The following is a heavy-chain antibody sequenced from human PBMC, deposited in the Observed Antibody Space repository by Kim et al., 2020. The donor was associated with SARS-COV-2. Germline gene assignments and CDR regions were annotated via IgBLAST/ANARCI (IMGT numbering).Heavy chain of an antibody. CDR1: GFTFSDFY. CDR3: ARRGIGWYSHIDY. Sequence: GGSLRLSCAGSGFTFSDFYILWIRQAPGKGLECLSDTSTSGSYTNYAENVKGRFTVSRDNAENSVSLQMSSLRAEDTAIYYCARRGIGWYSHIDYWGQGTLVTVSS. V-gene: IGHV3-11*03. J-gene: IGHJ4*02. CDR2: TSTSGSYT. D-gene: IGHD2-15*01.